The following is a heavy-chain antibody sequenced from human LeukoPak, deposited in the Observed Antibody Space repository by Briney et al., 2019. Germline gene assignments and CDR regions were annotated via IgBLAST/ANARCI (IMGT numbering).Heavy chain of an antibody. Sequence: SETLSLTCSVSYGSTGSYYWWWIRQPPGKGLEWSGYIYYSGSTNNNSSLKSRVTISVDTSKNHFSLKLTSATAAATAAYYCAGGGNSGYDVGTFDHWGQGTLVTVSS. D-gene: IGHD5-12*01. CDR2: IYYSGST. J-gene: IGHJ4*02. CDR3: AGGGNSGYDVGTFDH. CDR1: YGSTGSYY. V-gene: IGHV4-59*01.